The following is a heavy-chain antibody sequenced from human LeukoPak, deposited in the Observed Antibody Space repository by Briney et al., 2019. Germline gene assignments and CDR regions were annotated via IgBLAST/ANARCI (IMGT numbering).Heavy chain of an antibody. D-gene: IGHD4-17*01. V-gene: IGHV4-59*01. Sequence: PSETLSLTYTVSGGSTRSYYWSWIRQPPGKRLECIGYIYYSGSTKHNPSLKSRVTISLDTSKNQFSLKMSSVTAADSAVYYCARVLYGDFYFDSWGQGTLVTVSS. J-gene: IGHJ4*02. CDR1: GGSTRSYY. CDR2: IYYSGST. CDR3: ARVLYGDFYFDS.